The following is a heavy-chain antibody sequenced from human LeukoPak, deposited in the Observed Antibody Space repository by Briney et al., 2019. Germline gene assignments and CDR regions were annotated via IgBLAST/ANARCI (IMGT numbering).Heavy chain of an antibody. D-gene: IGHD1-7*01. CDR2: IKQDGSEK. CDR3: AIGRRMTGTRPFDY. Sequence: GGSLRLSCAASGFTFSSYWMSWVRQAPGKGLEWVANIKQDGSEKYYVDSVKGRFTISRDNAKNSLYLQMNSLIAEDTAVYHCAIGRRMTGTRPFDYGGQGTPVTVSS. J-gene: IGHJ4*02. CDR1: GFTFSSYW. V-gene: IGHV3-7*01.